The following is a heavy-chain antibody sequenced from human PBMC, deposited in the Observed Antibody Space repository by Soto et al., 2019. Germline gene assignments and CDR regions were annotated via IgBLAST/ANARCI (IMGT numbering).Heavy chain of an antibody. CDR2: INAGNGNT. CDR3: ARVEYSSTHYYYYGMDV. V-gene: IGHV1-3*01. D-gene: IGHD6-6*01. CDR1: GYTFTSYA. Sequence: ASVKVSCKASGYTFTSYAMHWVRQAPGQRLEWMGWINAGNGNTKYSQKFQGRVTMTRDTSTSTVYMELSSLRSEDTAVYYCARVEYSSTHYYYYGMDVWGQGTTVTVSS. J-gene: IGHJ6*02.